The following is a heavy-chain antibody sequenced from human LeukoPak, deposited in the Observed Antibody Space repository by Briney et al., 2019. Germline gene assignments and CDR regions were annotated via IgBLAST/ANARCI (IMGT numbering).Heavy chain of an antibody. J-gene: IGHJ5*02. CDR2: IYHSGST. D-gene: IGHD3-3*01. Sequence: PSETLSLTCTVSGGSISSGGYYWSWIRQPPGKGLEWIGYIYHSGSTYYNPSLKSRVTISVDRSKNQFSLKLSSVTAADTAVYYCARRGRVRAPHSIFGVPGNWFDPWGQGTLVTVSS. CDR3: ARRGRVRAPHSIFGVPGNWFDP. CDR1: GGSISSGGYY. V-gene: IGHV4-30-2*01.